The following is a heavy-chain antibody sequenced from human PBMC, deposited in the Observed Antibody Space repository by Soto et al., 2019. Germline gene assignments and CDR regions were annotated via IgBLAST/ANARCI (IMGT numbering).Heavy chain of an antibody. CDR2: ISSRGTYT. Sequence: VQLVESGGGLVKPGGSLRLSCAASGFTFSDYYMSWIRQPPGKGLAWLSIISSRGTYTNYADSVKGRFTISRDNGKNALFLHLDSLRAEDTAVYYCARGINAGGSFLVGLDVWGQGTTVTVSS. D-gene: IGHD3-10*01. J-gene: IGHJ6*02. V-gene: IGHV3-11*05. CDR1: GFTFSDYY. CDR3: ARGINAGGSFLVGLDV.